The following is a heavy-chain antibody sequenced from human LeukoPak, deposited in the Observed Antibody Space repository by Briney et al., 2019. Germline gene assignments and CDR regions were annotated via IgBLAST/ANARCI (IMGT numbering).Heavy chain of an antibody. V-gene: IGHV3-43*02. CDR3: ANGPSNGETLASFDY. CDR2: ISGDGGST. Sequence: GGSLRLSCAASGFTFDDYAMHWVRHAPGKGLEWVSLISGDGGSTYYADSVKGRFTISRDNSKNSLYLQMNSLRTEDTALYYCANGPSNGETLASFDYWGQGTLVTVSS. CDR1: GFTFDDYA. J-gene: IGHJ4*02. D-gene: IGHD2-8*01.